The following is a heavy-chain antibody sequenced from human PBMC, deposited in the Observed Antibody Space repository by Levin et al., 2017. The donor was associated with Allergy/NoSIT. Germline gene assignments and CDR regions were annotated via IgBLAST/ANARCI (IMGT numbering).Heavy chain of an antibody. J-gene: IGHJ6*02. CDR2: INSDGSST. CDR3: AREGYYYGSGSRYYYGMDV. Sequence: GGSLRLSCAASGFTFSSYWMHWVRQAPGKGLVWVSRINSDGSSTSYADSVKGRFTISRDNAKNTLYLQMNSLRAEDTAVYYCAREGYYYGSGSRYYYGMDVWGQGTTVTVSS. D-gene: IGHD3-10*01. V-gene: IGHV3-74*01. CDR1: GFTFSSYW.